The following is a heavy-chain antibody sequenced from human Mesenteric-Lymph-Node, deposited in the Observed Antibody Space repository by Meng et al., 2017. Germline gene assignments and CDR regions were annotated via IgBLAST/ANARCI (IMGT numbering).Heavy chain of an antibody. V-gene: IGHV1-69*13. Sequence: SVKVSCKDSGGTFSSYAISWVRQAPGQGLEWMGGIIPICGTANYAQKFQGRVTITADESTSTAYMELSSLRAEDTAVYYCARVGQPDAFDIWGRGTMVTVSS. CDR2: IIPICGTA. CDR1: GGTFSSYA. D-gene: IGHD3-16*01. CDR3: ARVGQPDAFDI. J-gene: IGHJ3*02.